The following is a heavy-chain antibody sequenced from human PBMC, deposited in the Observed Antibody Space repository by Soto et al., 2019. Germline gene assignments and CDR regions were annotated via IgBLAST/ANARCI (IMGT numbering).Heavy chain of an antibody. Sequence: PWETLSLTCAVYGGSFSGYYWSWIRPPPGKGPEWIGEINHSGSTNYNPSLKSRVTISVDTSKNQFSLKLSSVTAADTAVYYCARGSLSYYYYYGMDVWGQATTVTVSS. V-gene: IGHV4-34*01. CDR3: ARGSLSYYYYYGMDV. D-gene: IGHD1-26*01. J-gene: IGHJ6*02. CDR2: INHSGST. CDR1: GGSFSGYY.